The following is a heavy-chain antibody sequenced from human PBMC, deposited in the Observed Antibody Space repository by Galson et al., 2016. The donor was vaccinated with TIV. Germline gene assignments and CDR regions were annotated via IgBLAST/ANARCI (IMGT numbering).Heavy chain of an antibody. CDR2: ISGGGGST. CDR3: VKYDSSGYYYGNFDY. CDR1: GFTFSSFA. J-gene: IGHJ4*02. V-gene: IGHV3-23*01. D-gene: IGHD3-22*01. Sequence: SLRLSCAASGFTFSSFAVSWVRQAPGKGLEWVSVISGGGGSTYYADSVKGRFTISRNNSKNTVYLQMSSLRAEDTAVYYCVKYDSSGYYYGNFDYWGQGTLVIVSS.